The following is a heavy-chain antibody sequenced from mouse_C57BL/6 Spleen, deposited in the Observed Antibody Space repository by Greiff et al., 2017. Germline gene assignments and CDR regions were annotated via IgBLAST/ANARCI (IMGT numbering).Heavy chain of an antibody. J-gene: IGHJ3*01. CDR2: IYPGSGST. V-gene: IGHV1-55*01. Sequence: LKQPGAELVKPGASVKLSCKASGYTFTSYWITWVKQRPGQGLEWIGDIYPGSGSTNYNEQFKSKATLTVDTSSSTAYMQLSSLTSEDSAVYYCARDWDWFAYWGQGTLVTVSA. CDR1: GYTFTSYW. D-gene: IGHD4-1*01. CDR3: ARDWDWFAY.